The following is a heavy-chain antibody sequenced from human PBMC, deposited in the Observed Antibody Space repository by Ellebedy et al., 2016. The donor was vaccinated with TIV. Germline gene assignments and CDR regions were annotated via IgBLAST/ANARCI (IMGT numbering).Heavy chain of an antibody. V-gene: IGHV3-7*01. CDR1: GFTFSRYW. J-gene: IGHJ4*02. CDR2: INSDGSEK. CDR3: ARSEAN. Sequence: GESLKISCAVSGFTFSRYWMSWVRQAPGKGLECVANINSDGSEKYYVDSVKGRITISRDNTKNSLYLQMNSLRAEDTAVYYCARSEANWGQGALVTVSS.